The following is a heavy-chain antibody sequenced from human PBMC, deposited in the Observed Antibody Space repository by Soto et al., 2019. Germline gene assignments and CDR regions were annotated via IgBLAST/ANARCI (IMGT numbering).Heavy chain of an antibody. CDR1: GFTFSDYG. CDR3: AKEARSRAVTATRVYGMDV. CDR2: ISHDGSNK. Sequence: QVNLVESGGGVVQPGRSLRLSCAASGFTFSDYGMHWVRQAPGKGLEWVAAISHDGSNKFYGDSVKGRFTISRDNSKNTLLRQTDSLRDEDTPVYFCAKEARSRAVTATRVYGMDVWGQGTTVAVSS. D-gene: IGHD2-8*01. J-gene: IGHJ6*02. V-gene: IGHV3-30*18.